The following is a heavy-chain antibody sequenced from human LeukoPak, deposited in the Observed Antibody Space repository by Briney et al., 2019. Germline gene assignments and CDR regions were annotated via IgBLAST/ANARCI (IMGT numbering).Heavy chain of an antibody. CDR3: GRDLTDYGGNIVY. J-gene: IGHJ4*02. CDR2: ISGHNSNT. CDR1: GYTFTDHG. Sequence: ASVKVSCKXSGYTFTDHGISWVRQAPGQGLEWMGRISGHNSNTKYSQKVQGRVTMTTDTSTSTAYMELGSLRSDDTAVYYCGRDLTDYGGNIVYWGQGTLVTVSS. D-gene: IGHD4/OR15-4a*01. V-gene: IGHV1-18*01.